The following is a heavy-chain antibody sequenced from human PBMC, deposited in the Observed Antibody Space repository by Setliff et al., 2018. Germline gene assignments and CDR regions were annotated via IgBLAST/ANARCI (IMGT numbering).Heavy chain of an antibody. CDR1: GFTFSRHS. D-gene: IGHD1-26*01. Sequence: GGSLRLSCAASGFTFSRHSMNWVRQAPGKGLEWVSYISSRSSTIYYADSVKGRFTISRDNAKNSLYLQMNSLRAEDTAVYYCARDPNSGSYWNYYYYMDVWGKGTTVTVSS. CDR3: ARDPNSGSYWNYYYYMDV. V-gene: IGHV3-48*01. J-gene: IGHJ6*03. CDR2: ISSRSSTI.